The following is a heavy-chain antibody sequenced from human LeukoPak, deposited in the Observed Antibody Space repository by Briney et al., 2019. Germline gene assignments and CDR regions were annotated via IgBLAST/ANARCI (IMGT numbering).Heavy chain of an antibody. CDR3: ARTRGIAAAGTLYNWFDP. CDR2: INPNSGGT. V-gene: IGHV1-2*02. CDR1: GYTFTGYH. J-gene: IGHJ5*02. D-gene: IGHD6-13*01. Sequence: ASVKVSCKASGYTFTGYHMHWVRQAPGQGLEWMGWINPNSGGTNYAQKFQGRVTMTRDTSISTAYMELSRLRSDDTAVYYCARTRGIAAAGTLYNWFDPWGQGTLVTVSS.